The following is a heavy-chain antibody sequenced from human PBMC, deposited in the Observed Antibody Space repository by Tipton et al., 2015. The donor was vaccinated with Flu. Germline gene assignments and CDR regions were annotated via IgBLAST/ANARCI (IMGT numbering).Heavy chain of an antibody. CDR2: FYHSGIT. CDR1: GYSITTGYY. CDR3: ARRPYMSSSDLYAFDI. Sequence: GSLRLSCNVSGYSITTGYYWGWIRRPPGKGLEWIGSFYHSGITYYNPSLKSRVTISVDTSKNQFSLKLSSVTAADTAIYYCARRPYMSSSDLYAFDIWGQGTMVTVSS. D-gene: IGHD6-6*01. V-gene: IGHV4-38-2*02. J-gene: IGHJ3*02.